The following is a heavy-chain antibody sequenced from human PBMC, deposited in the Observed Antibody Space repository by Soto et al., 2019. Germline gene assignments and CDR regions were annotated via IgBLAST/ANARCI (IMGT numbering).Heavy chain of an antibody. J-gene: IGHJ6*02. Sequence: QVQLVESGGGVVQPGKSLGLSCAASRFTFSSYAMDWVRQAPGKGLEWVAVISHDGSEKYYGDSVKGRFTISRDNPKNTVYLQMNSLRPEDTAVYYCARAAAYFYHYYYAMDVWGQGTGVTVSS. D-gene: IGHD6-13*01. CDR1: RFTFSSYA. CDR2: ISHDGSEK. V-gene: IGHV3-30-3*01. CDR3: ARAAAYFYHYYYAMDV.